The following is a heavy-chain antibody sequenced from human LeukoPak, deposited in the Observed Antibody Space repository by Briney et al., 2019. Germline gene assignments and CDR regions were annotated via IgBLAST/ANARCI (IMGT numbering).Heavy chain of an antibody. J-gene: IGHJ4*02. V-gene: IGHV1-2*02. D-gene: IGHD5-18*01. CDR3: ARVFRGRIQLWLTDY. CDR1: GYTFTGYY. Sequence: GASVKVSCKASGYTFTGYYMHWVRQAPGQGLEWMGWINPNSGGTNYAQKFQGRVTMTRDTSISTAYMELSRLRSDDTAVYYCARVFRGRIQLWLTDYWGQGTLVTVSS. CDR2: INPNSGGT.